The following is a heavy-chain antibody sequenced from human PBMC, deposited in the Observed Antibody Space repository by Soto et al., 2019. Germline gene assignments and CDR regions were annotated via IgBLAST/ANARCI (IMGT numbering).Heavy chain of an antibody. CDR2: ISFDSVSK. J-gene: IGHJ4*02. CDR1: GFTFSHYA. D-gene: IGHD2-21*01. V-gene: IGHV3-30*18. CDR3: AKDLAYCNGERCSQPDGSDS. Sequence: QVQLVESGGRWVQPGGSLRLSCAASGFTFSHYAMHWVRQAPGKGLEWVAIISFDSVSKFYADSVKGRFTISRDNSKNTLFLDMSSLSAADTALYFCAKDLAYCNGERCSQPDGSDSWGQGTLVTVSS.